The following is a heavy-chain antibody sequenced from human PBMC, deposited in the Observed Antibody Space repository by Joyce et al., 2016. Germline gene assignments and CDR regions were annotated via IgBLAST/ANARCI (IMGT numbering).Heavy chain of an antibody. Sequence: QVQLVESGGGVVQPGRSLRLSCSASGFNFSAYGVHWVRQAPGKGLDGVAFMSNDGTKDYYADSVKGRFSLSRDDSKNTVYLHMDSLTVEDTAVYYCARDLKRGYNYNYGMDVWGQGTTVAVSS. CDR2: MSNDGTKD. CDR3: ARDLKRGYNYNYGMDV. J-gene: IGHJ6*02. V-gene: IGHV3-30-3*01. CDR1: GFNFSAYG. D-gene: IGHD3-10*01.